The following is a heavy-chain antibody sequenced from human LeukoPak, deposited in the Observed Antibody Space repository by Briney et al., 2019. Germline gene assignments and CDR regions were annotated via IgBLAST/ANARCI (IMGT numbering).Heavy chain of an antibody. J-gene: IGHJ4*02. V-gene: IGHV1-2*02. CDR2: INPNSGRT. CDR3: ARDSSDVLTGYYHF. Sequence: GASLKVSCMTSGYTFNDYYLHWVRQAPGQGLEWMGWINPNSGRTNYPPKLKGRFTLSTDNSMSTAYMEMNSLIAGDTAVYYCARDSSDVLTGYYHFWGQGTLVTVSS. D-gene: IGHD3-9*01. CDR1: GYTFNDYY.